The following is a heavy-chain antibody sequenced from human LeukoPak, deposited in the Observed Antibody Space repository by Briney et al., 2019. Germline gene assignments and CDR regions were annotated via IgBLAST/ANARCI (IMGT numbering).Heavy chain of an antibody. CDR2: IYYSGST. J-gene: IGHJ5*02. D-gene: IGHD6-6*01. Sequence: PSETLSLTCTVSGGSISSYYWSWIRQPPGKGLEWIGYIYYSGSTNYNPSLKSRVTISVDTSKNQFSLKLSSVTAADTAVYYCARDIYRSSSGNCFDLWGQGTLVTVSS. CDR1: GGSISSYY. V-gene: IGHV4-59*01. CDR3: ARDIYRSSSGNCFDL.